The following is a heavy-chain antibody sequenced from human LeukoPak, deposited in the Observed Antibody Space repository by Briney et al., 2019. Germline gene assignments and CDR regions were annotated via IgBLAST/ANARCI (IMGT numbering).Heavy chain of an antibody. J-gene: IGHJ3*02. V-gene: IGHV3-23*01. D-gene: IGHD3-9*01. CDR3: AKGGYGLRYFDWLLLLAFDI. CDR1: GITFSSYG. Sequence: GGTLRRSCAASGITFSSYGMSWVRQAPAKGLEWVSAIGGSGGSTYYADSVKGRFTISRDNSKNTLYLQMNSLRAEDTAVYYCAKGGYGLRYFDWLLLLAFDIWGQGTMVTVSS. CDR2: IGGSGGST.